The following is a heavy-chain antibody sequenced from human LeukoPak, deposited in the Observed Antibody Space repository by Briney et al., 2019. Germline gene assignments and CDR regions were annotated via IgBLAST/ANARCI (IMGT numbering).Heavy chain of an antibody. V-gene: IGHV4-34*01. CDR2: INHSGCT. D-gene: IGHD6-19*01. J-gene: IGHJ4*02. Sequence: SQTLSLTCAVYGGSFSGYYWSWIRRPPGKGLEWIGEINHSGCTNYNPSLKSRVTISVDTSKNQFSLKLSSVTAADTAVYYCARDLFGYSSGWIFDYWGQGTLVTVSS. CDR3: ARDLFGYSSGWIFDY. CDR1: GGSFSGYY.